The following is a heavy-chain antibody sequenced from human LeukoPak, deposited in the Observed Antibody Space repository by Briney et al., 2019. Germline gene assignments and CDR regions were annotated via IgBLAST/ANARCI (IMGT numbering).Heavy chain of an antibody. Sequence: GESLKIPCKGSGYSFTSYWIGWVRQMPGKGLEWMGIIYPGDSDTRYSPSFQGQVTISADKSISTAYLQWSSLKASDTAMYYCARSEGRGLLWFGELSLYFDYWGQGTLVTVSS. CDR2: IYPGDSDT. J-gene: IGHJ4*02. V-gene: IGHV5-51*01. D-gene: IGHD3-10*01. CDR1: GYSFTSYW. CDR3: ARSEGRGLLWFGELSLYFDY.